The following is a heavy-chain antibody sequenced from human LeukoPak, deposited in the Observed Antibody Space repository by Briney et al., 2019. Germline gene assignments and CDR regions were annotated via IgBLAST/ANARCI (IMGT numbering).Heavy chain of an antibody. Sequence: PGGSLRLSCAASGFTFSSYAMSWVRQARGKGLEWVSDISASGRSTYYPDSVKGRFTISRDNSRNTLYLQMNSLRAEDTAIYYCARNIGPIAAPPEYWGQGTLVTVSS. V-gene: IGHV3-23*01. J-gene: IGHJ4*02. D-gene: IGHD6-6*01. CDR1: GFTFSSYA. CDR2: ISASGRST. CDR3: ARNIGPIAAPPEY.